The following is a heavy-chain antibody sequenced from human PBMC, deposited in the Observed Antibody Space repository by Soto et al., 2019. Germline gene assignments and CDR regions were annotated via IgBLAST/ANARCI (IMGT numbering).Heavy chain of an antibody. Sequence: PSETLSLTCTVSGGSISSYYWSWIRQPPGKGLEWIGYIYYSGSTDSNPSLKSRVTISVDRSKNQFSLKLSSVTAADTAVYYCTTVFRRDGYNYIAYWGQGTLVTVSS. CDR3: TTVFRRDGYNYIAY. J-gene: IGHJ4*02. V-gene: IGHV4-59*12. CDR2: IYYSGST. CDR1: GGSISSYY. D-gene: IGHD5-12*01.